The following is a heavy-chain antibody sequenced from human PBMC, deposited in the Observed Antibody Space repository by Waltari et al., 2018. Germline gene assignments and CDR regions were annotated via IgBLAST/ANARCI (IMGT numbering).Heavy chain of an antibody. CDR2: IIPIFGTA. CDR3: ATGDSSGFDY. CDR1: GGTFSSYA. Sequence: QVQLVQSGAEVKKHGSSVKVSCKAYGGTFSSYASSWVRQTPGQGLEWMGGIIPIFGTANYAQKFQGRVTITTDESTSTAYMELSSLRSEDTAVYYCATGDSSGFDYWGQGTLVTVSS. V-gene: IGHV1-69*05. J-gene: IGHJ4*02. D-gene: IGHD7-27*01.